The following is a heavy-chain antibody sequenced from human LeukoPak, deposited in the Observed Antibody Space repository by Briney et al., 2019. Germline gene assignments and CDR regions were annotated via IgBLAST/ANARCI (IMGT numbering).Heavy chain of an antibody. V-gene: IGHV3-21*01. CDR1: GFTFSSYS. CDR2: ISSSSSYI. D-gene: IGHD3-3*01. CDR3: ARTYDFWSGYYVPLYDAFDI. J-gene: IGHJ3*02. Sequence: KPGGSLRLSCAASGFTFSSYSMNWVRQAPGKGLEWVSSISSSSSYIYYADSVKGRFTISRDNAKNSLYLQMNSLRAEDTAVYYCARTYDFWSGYYVPLYDAFDIWGQGTMVTVSS.